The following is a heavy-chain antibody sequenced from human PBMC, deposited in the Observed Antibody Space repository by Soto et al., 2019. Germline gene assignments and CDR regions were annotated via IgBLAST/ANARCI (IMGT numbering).Heavy chain of an antibody. D-gene: IGHD3-10*01. CDR2: INHSGST. Sequence: QVQLQQWGAGLLKPSETLSLTCAVYGGSFSGYYWSWIRQPPGKGLEWIGEINHSGSTNYNPSLKSRVTISVDTSKNQFSLKLSSVTAADTAVYYCARGRGEMATNPAGYYWGQGTLVTVSS. CDR3: ARGRGEMATNPAGYY. CDR1: GGSFSGYY. V-gene: IGHV4-34*01. J-gene: IGHJ4*02.